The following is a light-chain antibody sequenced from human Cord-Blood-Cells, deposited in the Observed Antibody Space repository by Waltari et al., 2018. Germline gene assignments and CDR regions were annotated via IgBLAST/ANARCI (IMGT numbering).Light chain of an antibody. Sequence: QSALTQPASVSGSPGQSITISCTGTRRDVGSYNLVSWYQQHPGKAPKLMIYEGSKRPSGVSNRFSGSKSGNTASLTISGLQAEDGADYYCCSYAGSSTFVVFGGGTKLTVL. J-gene: IGLJ2*01. CDR1: RRDVGSYNL. V-gene: IGLV2-23*03. CDR2: EGS. CDR3: CSYAGSSTFVV.